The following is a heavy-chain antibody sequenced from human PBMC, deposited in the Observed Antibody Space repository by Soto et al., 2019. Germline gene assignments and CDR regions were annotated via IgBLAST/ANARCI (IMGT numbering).Heavy chain of an antibody. V-gene: IGHV1-18*01. CDR2: ISAYNGNT. J-gene: IGHJ4*02. D-gene: IGHD4-17*01. CDR1: GYTFTSYG. Sequence: VASVKVSCKASGYTFTSYGISWVRQAPGQGLEWMGWISAYNGNTNYAQKLQGRVTMTTDTSTSTAYMELRSLRSDDTAVYYCARGAGWDYGDYDASGVFDYWGQGTLVTVSS. CDR3: ARGAGWDYGDYDASGVFDY.